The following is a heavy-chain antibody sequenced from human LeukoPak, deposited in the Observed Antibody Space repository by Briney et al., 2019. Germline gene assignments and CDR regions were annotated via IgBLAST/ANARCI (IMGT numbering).Heavy chain of an antibody. CDR2: IYSGGST. CDR3: ARTVIAHGAYYFDY. CDR1: GFTVSSNY. V-gene: IGHV3-53*01. J-gene: IGHJ4*02. D-gene: IGHD2-21*01. Sequence: GGSLRLSCAASGFTVSSNYMSWVRQAPGKGLEWVSVIYSGGSTYYADSVKGRFTISRDNSKNTLYLQMNSLRAEDTAVYYCARTVIAHGAYYFDYWGQGTLVTVSS.